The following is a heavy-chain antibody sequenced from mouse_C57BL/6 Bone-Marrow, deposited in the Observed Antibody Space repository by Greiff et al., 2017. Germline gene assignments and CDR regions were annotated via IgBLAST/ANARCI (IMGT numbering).Heavy chain of an antibody. Sequence: QVQLQQSGAELARPGASVKLSCKASGYTFTSYGISWVKQRTGQGLEWIGEVYPRSGNTYYNEKFKGKATLTADKPSSTAYMELRSLTSEDSAVXFCARSGLRRFAYWGQGTLVTVSA. J-gene: IGHJ3*01. CDR2: VYPRSGNT. CDR1: GYTFTSYG. V-gene: IGHV1-81*01. D-gene: IGHD1-1*01. CDR3: ARSGLRRFAY.